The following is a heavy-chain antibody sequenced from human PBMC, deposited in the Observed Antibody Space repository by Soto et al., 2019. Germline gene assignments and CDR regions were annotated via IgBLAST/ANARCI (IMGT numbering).Heavy chain of an antibody. J-gene: IGHJ4*02. D-gene: IGHD3-3*01. Sequence: QVQLVESGGGVVQPGRSLRLSCAASGFTFSSYGMHWVRQAPGKGLEWVAVISYDGSNKYYADSVKGRFTISRVNSKNTLYLQMNSLRAEDTAVYYCAKGVVTQGYWGQGTLVTVSS. CDR3: AKGVVTQGY. V-gene: IGHV3-30*18. CDR2: ISYDGSNK. CDR1: GFTFSSYG.